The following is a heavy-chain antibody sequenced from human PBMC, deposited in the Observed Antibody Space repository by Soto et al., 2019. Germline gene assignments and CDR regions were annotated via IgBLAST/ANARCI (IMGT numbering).Heavy chain of an antibody. J-gene: IGHJ4*02. CDR1: GFTFSSYA. D-gene: IGHD6-13*01. CDR2: ISDFGATT. Sequence: EVQLLESGGGFVQPGGSLRLSCAAFGFTFSSYAMSWVRQTPGKGLEWVSAISDFGATTYYADSVKGRFTISRDNSKNTFYLQMNSLRAEDTAAYYCAKDRNTGSWYGYFDLWGQGTLVTVSS. V-gene: IGHV3-23*01. CDR3: AKDRNTGSWYGYFDL.